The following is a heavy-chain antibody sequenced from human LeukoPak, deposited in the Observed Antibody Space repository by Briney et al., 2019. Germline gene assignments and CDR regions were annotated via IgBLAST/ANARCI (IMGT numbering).Heavy chain of an antibody. D-gene: IGHD3-3*01. J-gene: IGHJ5*02. Sequence: PGGSLRLSCAASGFTFSSYAMHWVRQAPGKGLEYALAISSNGGSTYYANSVKGRFTISRDNSKNTLYLQMGSLRAEDMAVYYCARGTYDFWSGYNWFDPWGQGTLVTVSS. CDR3: ARGTYDFWSGYNWFDP. V-gene: IGHV3-64*01. CDR2: ISSNGGST. CDR1: GFTFSSYA.